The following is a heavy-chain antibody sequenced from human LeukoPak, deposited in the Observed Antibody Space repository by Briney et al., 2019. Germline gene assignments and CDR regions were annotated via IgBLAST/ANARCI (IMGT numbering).Heavy chain of an antibody. D-gene: IGHD6-13*01. Sequence: GESLKISCKGSGYSFTSYWIGWVRQMPGKGLEWMGIIYPGDSDTRYSPSFQGQVTISADKSISTAYLQWSSLKASDTAMYYCARQGPLGDIAAAGIARIDYWGQGTLVTVSS. V-gene: IGHV5-51*01. CDR2: IYPGDSDT. CDR1: GYSFTSYW. CDR3: ARQGPLGDIAAAGIARIDY. J-gene: IGHJ4*02.